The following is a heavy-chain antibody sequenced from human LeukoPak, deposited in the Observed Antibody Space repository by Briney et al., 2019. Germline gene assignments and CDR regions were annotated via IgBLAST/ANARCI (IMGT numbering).Heavy chain of an antibody. CDR3: VRVIQGINSSWYGS. Sequence: HPGGSLRLSCAASGFNFSTYAMHWVRQAPGKGLEYVSAISSNGINTYYANSVKGRFTISRDNSKNTLYLQMGSLRAEDMAVYYCVRVIQGINSSWYGSWGQGTLVTVSS. J-gene: IGHJ1*01. CDR2: ISSNGINT. CDR1: GFNFSTYA. V-gene: IGHV3-64*01. D-gene: IGHD6-13*01.